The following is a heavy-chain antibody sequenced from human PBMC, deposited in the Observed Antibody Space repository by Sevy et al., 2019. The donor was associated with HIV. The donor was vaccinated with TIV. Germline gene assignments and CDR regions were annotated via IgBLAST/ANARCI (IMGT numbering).Heavy chain of an antibody. CDR2: ISYDGGNK. J-gene: IGHJ4*02. CDR3: ASAPQGGSDVIPPPDY. CDR1: GFTFNTYA. D-gene: IGHD3-16*02. Sequence: GGSLRLSCAASGFTFNTYAMHWVRQAPGKGLDWLTFISYDGGNKYYADSVKGRFTISRDNSKSMVYLQMNSLRAEDTALYYCASAPQGGSDVIPPPDYWGQGTLVTVSS. V-gene: IGHV3-30-3*01.